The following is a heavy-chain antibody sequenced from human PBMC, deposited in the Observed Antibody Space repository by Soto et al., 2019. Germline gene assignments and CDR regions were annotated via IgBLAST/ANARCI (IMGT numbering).Heavy chain of an antibody. CDR3: AKLGPYGSASYSFRYTWLDP. J-gene: IGHJ5*02. V-gene: IGHV3-53*01. D-gene: IGHD3-10*01. Sequence: VQLVESGGGLIQPGGSLRLSCEASGFSVSSSHMIWVRQAPGQGLEWVSVIYSGGPTYYAGSVKGRFTISRDRSKNTVDLQMHSLRNEDAAVYHCAKLGPYGSASYSFRYTWLDPWGQGTLVTVS. CDR1: GFSVSSSH. CDR2: IYSGGPT.